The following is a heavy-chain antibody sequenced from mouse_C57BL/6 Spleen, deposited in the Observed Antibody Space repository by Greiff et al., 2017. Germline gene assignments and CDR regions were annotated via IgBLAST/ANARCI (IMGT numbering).Heavy chain of an antibody. J-gene: IGHJ4*01. Sequence: EVKLQESGGGLVKPGGSLKLSCAASGFTFSDYGMHWVRQAPEKGLEWVAYISSGSSTIYYADTVKGRFTIARDNAKNTLFLQMTSLRSEDTAMYYCARFHDYGEGDAMDYWGQGTSVTVSS. CDR2: ISSGSSTI. D-gene: IGHD2-4*01. V-gene: IGHV5-17*01. CDR1: GFTFSDYG. CDR3: ARFHDYGEGDAMDY.